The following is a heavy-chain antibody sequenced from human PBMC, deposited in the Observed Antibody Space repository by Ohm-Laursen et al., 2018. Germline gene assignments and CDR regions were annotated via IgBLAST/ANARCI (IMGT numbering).Heavy chain of an antibody. CDR3: ARENIAASNDY. V-gene: IGHV3-74*01. J-gene: IGHJ4*02. CDR1: GFTFSRHW. Sequence: SLRLSRSASGFTFSRHWMHWVRQAPGTGLAWVSRINDDGSIRSNADSVKGRFTISRDNAKSTVYLEMNSLRAEDTAVYYCARENIAASNDYWGQGTLVTVSS. D-gene: IGHD2-15*01. CDR2: INDDGSIR.